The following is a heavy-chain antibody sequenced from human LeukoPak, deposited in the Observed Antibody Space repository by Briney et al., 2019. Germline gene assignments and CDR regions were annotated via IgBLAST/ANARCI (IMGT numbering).Heavy chain of an antibody. CDR3: ASAVTYYYDSSGPPRFDY. D-gene: IGHD3-22*01. Sequence: ASVKVSCKASGYTFTGYYMHWVRQAPGQGLEWMGRINPNSGGTNYAQKFQGRVTMTRDTSISTAYMELSRLRSDDTAVYYCASAVTYYYDSSGPPRFDYWGQGTLVTVSS. CDR2: INPNSGGT. CDR1: GYTFTGYY. V-gene: IGHV1-2*06. J-gene: IGHJ4*02.